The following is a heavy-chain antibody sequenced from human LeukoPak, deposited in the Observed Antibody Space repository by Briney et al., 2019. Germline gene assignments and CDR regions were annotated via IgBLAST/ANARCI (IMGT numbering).Heavy chain of an antibody. CDR1: GGTFSSYA. Sequence: SVKVSCKASGGTFSSYAISWVRQAPGQGLEWMGGIIPMFGTANYAQKFQGSVTITADESTNTAYMELSSLRSEDTAIYYCAREMLVDGGSGSDAFDIWGQGTLVTVSS. J-gene: IGHJ3*02. CDR3: AREMLVDGGSGSDAFDI. D-gene: IGHD3-10*01. CDR2: IIPMFGTA. V-gene: IGHV1-69*01.